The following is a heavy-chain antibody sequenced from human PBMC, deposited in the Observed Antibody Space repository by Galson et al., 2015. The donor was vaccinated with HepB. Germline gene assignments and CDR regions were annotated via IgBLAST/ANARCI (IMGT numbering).Heavy chain of an antibody. CDR3: ARRSYGSWGYYYFDY. J-gene: IGHJ4*02. D-gene: IGHD5-18*01. CDR2: IYYSGST. Sequence: ETLSLTCTVSGGSISSSSYYWGWIRQPPGKGLEWIGSIYYSGSTYYNPSLKSRVTLSVDTSKNQFSLKLSSVTAADTAVYYCARRSYGSWGYYYFDYWGQGTLVTVSS. CDR1: GGSISSSSYY. V-gene: IGHV4-39*01.